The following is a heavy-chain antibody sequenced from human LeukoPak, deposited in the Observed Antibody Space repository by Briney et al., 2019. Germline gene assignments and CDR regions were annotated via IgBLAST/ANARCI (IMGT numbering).Heavy chain of an antibody. V-gene: IGHV1-2*02. Sequence: ASVKVSCKASGYTHSDYYMHWVRQAPGQGLEWMGWINPNSGGTNYAQKFQGRVTMTRDTSISTAYMELSRLRSDDTAVYYCARVSTYDSSGYYSYWGQGTLVTVSS. CDR2: INPNSGGT. J-gene: IGHJ4*02. CDR1: GYTHSDYY. D-gene: IGHD3-22*01. CDR3: ARVSTYDSSGYYSY.